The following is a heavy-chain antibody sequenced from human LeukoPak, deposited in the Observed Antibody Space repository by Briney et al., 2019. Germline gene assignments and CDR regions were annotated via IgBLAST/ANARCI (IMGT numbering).Heavy chain of an antibody. CDR2: INHSGST. V-gene: IGHV4-34*01. J-gene: IGHJ6*03. CDR1: GGSFSGYY. Sequence: PSETLSLTCAVYGGSFSGYYWSWIRQPPGKGLEWIGEINHSGSTNYNPSLKSRVTISVDTSKNQFSLKLSSVTAADTAVYYCARDVIVATIQGSYYYYYMDVWGKGTTVTISS. D-gene: IGHD5-12*01. CDR3: ARDVIVATIQGSYYYYYMDV.